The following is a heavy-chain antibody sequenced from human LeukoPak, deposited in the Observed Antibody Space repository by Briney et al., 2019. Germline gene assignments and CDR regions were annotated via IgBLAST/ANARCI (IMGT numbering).Heavy chain of an antibody. J-gene: IGHJ4*02. CDR2: IYYSGST. D-gene: IGHD6-13*01. CDR3: AHSGSRYAFDH. V-gene: IGHV4-39*01. CDR1: GGSISSSSYY. Sequence: PSETLSLTCTVSGGSISSSSYYWGWIRQPPGKGPEWIGSIYYSGSTYYNPSLKSRVTISVDTSKNQFSLRLSSVTAADTAVYYCAHSGSRYAFDHWGQGTLVTVSS.